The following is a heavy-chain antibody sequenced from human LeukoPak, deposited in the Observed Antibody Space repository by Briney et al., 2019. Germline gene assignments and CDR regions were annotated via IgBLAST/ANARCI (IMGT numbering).Heavy chain of an antibody. V-gene: IGHV3-30*18. J-gene: IGHJ4*02. CDR2: ISYDGSNK. CDR1: GFTFSSYG. Sequence: GGSLRLSCAASGFTFSSYGMHWVRQAPGKGLEWVAVISYDGSNKYYADSVKGRFTISRDNSKNTLYLQMNSLRAEDTAVYYCAKGLPVSYDFWSGYWEYFDYWGQGTLVTVSS. D-gene: IGHD3-3*01. CDR3: AKGLPVSYDFWSGYWEYFDY.